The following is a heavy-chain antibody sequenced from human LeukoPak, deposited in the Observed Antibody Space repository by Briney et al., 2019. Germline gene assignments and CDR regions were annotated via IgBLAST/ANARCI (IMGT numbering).Heavy chain of an antibody. J-gene: IGHJ2*01. D-gene: IGHD3-22*01. Sequence: ASVTVSCKASGYTFTGYYMHWVRQAPGQGLEWMGCINPNSGGTNYAQNSQGRVTMTRDTSINTAYMELSRLRSDDTAVYYCAINPDSSGGGSDWYFDLWGRGTLVTVSS. CDR1: GYTFTGYY. V-gene: IGHV1-2*02. CDR2: INPNSGGT. CDR3: AINPDSSGGGSDWYFDL.